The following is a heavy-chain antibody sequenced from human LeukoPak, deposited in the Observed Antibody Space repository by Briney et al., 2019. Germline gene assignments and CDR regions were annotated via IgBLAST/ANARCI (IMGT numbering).Heavy chain of an antibody. D-gene: IGHD2-21*02. CDR1: GFTFSTYA. CDR2: ISGSAHNT. J-gene: IGHJ4*02. Sequence: GGSLRLACAASGFTFSTYAMNWVRQAPGKGLEWVSAISGSAHNTYYADSAKGRFTISRDNSKNTLYLQMNSLRADDTAVYYCAGNSCGGDCFSGLDYWGQGTLVTVSS. V-gene: IGHV3-23*01. CDR3: AGNSCGGDCFSGLDY.